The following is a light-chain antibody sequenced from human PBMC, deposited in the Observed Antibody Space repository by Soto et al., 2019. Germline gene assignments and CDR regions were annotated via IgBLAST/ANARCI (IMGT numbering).Light chain of an antibody. Sequence: QSALTQPASVSGSPGQSITISCTETSSDVGTYNLVSWYQHHPGKAPKLMIYDVTKRPSGVSNRFSGSKSGNTASLTISGLQAEDEADYYCCSYAGSSTVYVFGTGTKVTVL. J-gene: IGLJ1*01. V-gene: IGLV2-23*02. CDR1: SSDVGTYNL. CDR3: CSYAGSSTVYV. CDR2: DVT.